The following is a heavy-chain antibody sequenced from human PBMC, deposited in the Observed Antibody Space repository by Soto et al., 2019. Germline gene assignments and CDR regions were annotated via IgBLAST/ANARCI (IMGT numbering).Heavy chain of an antibody. CDR1: GFTVSSNY. V-gene: IGHV3-66*01. D-gene: IGHD2-21*02. CDR3: ARGRPGRGTDCCPIEY. CDR2: IYSGGTT. J-gene: IGHJ4*02. Sequence: EVQLVESGGGLVQPGGSLRLSWAASGFTVSSNYMSWVRQAPGKGLESVSFIYSGGTTYYADSVKGRFTISRYSSKNTVFLQMNSLRAEDTAVYYCARGRPGRGTDCCPIEYWGQGILVIVSS.